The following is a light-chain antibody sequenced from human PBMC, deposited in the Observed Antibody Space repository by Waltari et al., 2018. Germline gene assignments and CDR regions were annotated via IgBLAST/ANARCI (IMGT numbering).Light chain of an antibody. CDR2: GAS. Sequence: VLTQSPGTLSLSPGERATLSCRASQSLTKRYLAWYQQKPDQAPRLLIYGASSRAASIPDRFSGSGSGTDFTLTISRLEPEDFAVYYCQQYGSSVLYTFGQGTKLEIK. J-gene: IGKJ2*01. V-gene: IGKV3-20*01. CDR1: QSLTKRY. CDR3: QQYGSSVLYT.